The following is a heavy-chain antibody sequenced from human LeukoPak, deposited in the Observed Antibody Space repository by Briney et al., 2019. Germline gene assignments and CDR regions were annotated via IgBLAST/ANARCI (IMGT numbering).Heavy chain of an antibody. CDR3: AREDSGWQVFDY. Sequence: GGSLRLSCAVSGITVSNYGMSWVRQAPGKGLEWVAGISDSGGSTNYADSVKGRFTISRDNPKNSLYLQMNSLRAEDTAVYYCAREDSGWQVFDYWGQGTLVTVSS. CDR1: GITVSNYG. CDR2: ISDSGGST. J-gene: IGHJ4*02. V-gene: IGHV3-23*01. D-gene: IGHD6-19*01.